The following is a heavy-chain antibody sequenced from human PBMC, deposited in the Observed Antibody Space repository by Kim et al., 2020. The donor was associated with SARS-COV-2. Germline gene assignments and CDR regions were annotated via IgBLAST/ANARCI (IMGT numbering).Heavy chain of an antibody. CDR1: GGSMSSYY. D-gene: IGHD3-3*01. CDR3: ARHVHNYGYYYFDY. V-gene: IGHV4-59*08. Sequence: SETLSLTCTVSGGSMSSYYWNWIRQPPGKGPEWIGYIYSSGSTNYNPSLKSRVTISVDTSKNQFSLKLSSVTAADTAVYYCARHVHNYGYYYFDYWAREPWSPSPQ. J-gene: IGHJ4*02. CDR2: IYSSGST.